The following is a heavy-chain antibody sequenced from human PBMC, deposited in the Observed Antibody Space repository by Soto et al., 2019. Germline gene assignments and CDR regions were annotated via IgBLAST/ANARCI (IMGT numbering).Heavy chain of an antibody. D-gene: IGHD2-2*01. CDR2: ISGSGGST. V-gene: IGHV3-23*01. CDR1: EVKIIGYG. J-gene: IGHJ4*02. Sequence: RDSNAASEVKIIGYGMIWLRKNTGKGLEWVSAISGSGGSTYYADSVKGRFTISRDNSKNTLYLQMNSLRAEDTAVYYCAKDRTPCSSTSCYRTKGRHDYWGQGTLVTVSS. CDR3: AKDRTPCSSTSCYRTKGRHDY.